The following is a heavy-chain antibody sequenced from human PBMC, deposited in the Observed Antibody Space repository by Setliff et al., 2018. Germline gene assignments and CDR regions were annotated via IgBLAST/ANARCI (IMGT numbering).Heavy chain of an antibody. CDR2: IKSKTDGGTT. CDR1: GFTFSNAW. J-gene: IGHJ6*03. V-gene: IGHV3-15*01. D-gene: IGHD1-26*01. Sequence: PGGSLRLSCAASGFTFSNAWMSWVRQAPGKGLEWVGRIKSKTDGGTTDYAAPVKGRFTISRDDSKNTVYLQMNSLKTEDTAVYYCTTDWEVPTSEVTYYYMGVWGKGTTVTVSS. CDR3: TTDWEVPTSEVTYYYMGV.